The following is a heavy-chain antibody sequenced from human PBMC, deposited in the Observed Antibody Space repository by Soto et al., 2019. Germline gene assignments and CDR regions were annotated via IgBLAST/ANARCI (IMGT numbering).Heavy chain of an antibody. Sequence: QVQLVESGGGVVQPGRSLRLSCAASGFTFSSYAMHWVRQAPGKGLEWVAVISYDGSNKYYADSVKGRFTISRDNSKNTLYRQMNSLGAEDTAVYYCARDLVTIVRGRNYGMAFWGHGTTVTVSS. CDR3: ARDLVTIVRGRNYGMAF. J-gene: IGHJ6*02. V-gene: IGHV3-30-3*01. D-gene: IGHD3-10*01. CDR2: ISYDGSNK. CDR1: GFTFSSYA.